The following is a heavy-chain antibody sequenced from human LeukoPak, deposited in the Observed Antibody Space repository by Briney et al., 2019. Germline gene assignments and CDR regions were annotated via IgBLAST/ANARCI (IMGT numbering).Heavy chain of an antibody. J-gene: IGHJ4*02. D-gene: IGHD3-22*01. CDR2: ISGSGGST. CDR3: AKEREYYDSSGYYYDRGYFGY. V-gene: IGHV3-23*01. CDR1: GFNFSSYA. Sequence: GGSLRLSCAASGFNFSSYAMSWVRQAPGKGLEWVSAISGSGGSTYYADSVKGRFNISRDNFKNQLYLQMNSMGAEDTAVYYCAKEREYYDSSGYYYDRGYFGYWGKGTVVSVSS.